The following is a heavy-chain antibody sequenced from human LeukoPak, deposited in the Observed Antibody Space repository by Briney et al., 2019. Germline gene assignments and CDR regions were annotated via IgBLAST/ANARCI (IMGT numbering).Heavy chain of an antibody. D-gene: IGHD3-9*01. CDR1: GFTFSSYS. J-gene: IGHJ4*02. CDR3: ARARDILTGYYTFDY. Sequence: GGSLRPSCAASGFTFSSYSMNWVRQAPGKGLEWVSSISSSSSYIYYADSVKDRFTISRDNAKNSLYLQMNSLRAEDTAVYYCARARDILTGYYTFDYWGQGTLVTVSS. CDR2: ISSSSSYI. V-gene: IGHV3-21*01.